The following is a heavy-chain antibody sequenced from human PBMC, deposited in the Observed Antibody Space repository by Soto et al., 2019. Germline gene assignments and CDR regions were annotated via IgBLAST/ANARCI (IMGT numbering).Heavy chain of an antibody. V-gene: IGHV4-30-2*01. Sequence: SETLSLTCAVSGGSISSGGYSWSWIRQPPGKGLEWIGYIYHSGSTYYNPSLKSRVTISVDRSKNQFSLKLSSVTAADTAVYYCARTLRFGYDSSGYLFDYWGQGTLVTVSS. CDR1: GGSISSGGYS. J-gene: IGHJ4*02. D-gene: IGHD3-22*01. CDR3: ARTLRFGYDSSGYLFDY. CDR2: IYHSGST.